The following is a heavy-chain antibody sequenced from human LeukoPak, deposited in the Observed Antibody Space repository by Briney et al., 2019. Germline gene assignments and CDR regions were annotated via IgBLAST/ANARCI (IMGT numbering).Heavy chain of an antibody. J-gene: IGHJ4*02. CDR3: ARGHDYYDSSGYYADY. CDR2: INHSGST. V-gene: IGHV4-34*01. Sequence: KSSETLSLTCAVYGGSFSGYYWSWIRQPPGKGLEWIGEINHSGSTNYNPSLKSRVTISVDTSKNQFSLKLSSVTAADTAVYYCARGHDYYDSSGYYADYWGQGTLVTVSS. CDR1: GGSFSGYY. D-gene: IGHD3-22*01.